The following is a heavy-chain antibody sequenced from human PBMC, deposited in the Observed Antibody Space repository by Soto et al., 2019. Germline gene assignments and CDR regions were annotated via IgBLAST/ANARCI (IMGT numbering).Heavy chain of an antibody. D-gene: IGHD2-2*02. V-gene: IGHV1-18*01. Sequence: QVQLVQSGAEVKKPGASVKVSCKASGYTFTSYGISWVRQAPGQGLEWMGWISAYNGNTNYAQKLQGRVTMTTDTSRSTAYMELRSRRSDDTAVYYCARESADIVVVPAAIRAYYYYGMDVWGQGTTVTVSS. CDR3: ARESADIVVVPAAIRAYYYYGMDV. CDR1: GYTFTSYG. J-gene: IGHJ6*02. CDR2: ISAYNGNT.